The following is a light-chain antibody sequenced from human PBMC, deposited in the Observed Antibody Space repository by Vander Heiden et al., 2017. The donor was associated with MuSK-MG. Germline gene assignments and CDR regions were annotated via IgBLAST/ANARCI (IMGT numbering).Light chain of an antibody. Sequence: EIVMTQSPATLSVSPGERATLSCRASQSVSSNLAWYQQKPGQAPRLLIYGASTRATGIPARFSGSGSGTEFTLTISSRQSEDFAVYYCQQYNNWPPGTFGQGTLLXIK. V-gene: IGKV3-15*01. CDR1: QSVSSN. CDR2: GAS. CDR3: QQYNNWPPGT. J-gene: IGKJ5*01.